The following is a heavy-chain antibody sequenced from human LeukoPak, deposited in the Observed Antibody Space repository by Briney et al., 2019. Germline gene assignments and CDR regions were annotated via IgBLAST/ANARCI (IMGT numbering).Heavy chain of an antibody. D-gene: IGHD3/OR15-3a*01. J-gene: IGHJ4*02. V-gene: IGHV3-74*01. CDR2: VNSDGSWT. CDR1: GNYW. CDR3: AKDSRDWTYFDF. Sequence: PGGSLRLSCAASGNYWMHWVRQAPGKGLVWVSHVNSDGSWTSHADSVKGRFTISKDNAKNTAYLQMDSLRAEDTAVYYCAKDSRDWTYFDFWGQGTLVTVSS.